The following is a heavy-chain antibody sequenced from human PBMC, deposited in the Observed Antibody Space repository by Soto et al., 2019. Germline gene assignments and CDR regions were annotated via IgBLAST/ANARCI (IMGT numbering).Heavy chain of an antibody. J-gene: IGHJ4*02. Sequence: PGGSLRLSCPASGFTFSTFAMNWVRQAPGKGLEWVSDINGSGGSTNYADSVKGRFTISRDNSKNTLYLQRSSVRAEDTGVYYCAKEYDWNYYLDYWGQGTLVTVSS. CDR3: AKEYDWNYYLDY. CDR1: GFTFSTFA. CDR2: INGSGGST. V-gene: IGHV3-23*01. D-gene: IGHD1-7*01.